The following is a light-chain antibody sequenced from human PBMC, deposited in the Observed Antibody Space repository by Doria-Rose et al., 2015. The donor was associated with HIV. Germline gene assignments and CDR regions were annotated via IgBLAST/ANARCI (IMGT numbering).Light chain of an antibody. V-gene: IGKV4-1*01. Sequence: DIRLTQSPESLGMSLDERATLNCKSNQSLLYTSKNYLAWYQQKPGQPPKLLIYWASTRQSGVPARFSGSVSGTDFTLTISSLEAEDVAVYYCQQYYDTPSFGPGTTVDIK. J-gene: IGKJ3*01. CDR3: QQYYDTPS. CDR1: QSLLYTSKNY. CDR2: WAS.